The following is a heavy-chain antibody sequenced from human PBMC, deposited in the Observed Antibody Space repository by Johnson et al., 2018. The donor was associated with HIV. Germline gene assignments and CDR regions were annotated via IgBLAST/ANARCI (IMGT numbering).Heavy chain of an antibody. CDR3: TTDLLKAESAEGFDAFDI. V-gene: IGHV3-33*08. CDR1: GFTVSSNY. Sequence: QVQLVESGGGLIQPGGSLRLSCAASGFTVSSNYMSWVRQAPGKGLEWGAVIWYDGSKKYYADSVKGRFTISRDNSKNTLYLQMNSLRAEDTAVYYCTTDLLKAESAEGFDAFDIWGQGTMVTVSS. D-gene: IGHD6-19*01. CDR2: IWYDGSKK. J-gene: IGHJ3*02.